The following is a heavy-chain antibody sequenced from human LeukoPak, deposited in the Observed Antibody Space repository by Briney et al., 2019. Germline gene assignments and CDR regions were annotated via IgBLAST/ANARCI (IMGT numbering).Heavy chain of an antibody. V-gene: IGHV3-30*02. D-gene: IGHD3-9*01. CDR1: GFTFDDYG. J-gene: IGHJ6*03. CDR2: MRYDGSNR. CDR3: AKGVKVPLLRYFSYYMDV. Sequence: PGGSLRLSCAASGFTFDDYGMSWVRQAPGKGLEWVAFMRYDGSNRNYADSVKGRFTISRDNSKNTLYLQMNSLRAEDTAVYYCAKGVKVPLLRYFSYYMDVWGKGTTVTISS.